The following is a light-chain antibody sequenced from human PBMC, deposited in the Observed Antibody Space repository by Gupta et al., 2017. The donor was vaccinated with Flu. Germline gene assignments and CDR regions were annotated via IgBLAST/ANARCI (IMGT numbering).Light chain of an antibody. V-gene: IGKV1-39*01. Sequence: DIQMTQSPSSLSASVGDRVTITCRTSQSISGYLNWYRQKPGMAPELLISAASSLQSGVPSRFSGSGSGTEFTLTISSLQPEDFATYYCQQRANIPLTFGGGTKVEI. CDR1: QSISGY. CDR2: AAS. J-gene: IGKJ4*01. CDR3: QQRANIPLT.